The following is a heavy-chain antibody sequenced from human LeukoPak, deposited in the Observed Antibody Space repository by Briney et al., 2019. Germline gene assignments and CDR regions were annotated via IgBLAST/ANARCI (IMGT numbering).Heavy chain of an antibody. Sequence: ASVKVSCKASGFTFTSSAVQWVRQARGQRLEWIGWIVVGSGNTNYAQKFQERVTITRVMSTSTAYMELSSLRSEDTAVYYCAAANYDILTDYYYYGMDVWGKGTTVTVSS. CDR3: AAANYDILTDYYYYGMDV. V-gene: IGHV1-58*01. CDR2: IVVGSGNT. J-gene: IGHJ6*04. D-gene: IGHD3-9*01. CDR1: GFTFTSSA.